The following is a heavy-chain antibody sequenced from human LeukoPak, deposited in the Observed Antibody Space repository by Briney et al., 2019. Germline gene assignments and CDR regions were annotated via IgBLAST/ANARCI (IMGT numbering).Heavy chain of an antibody. D-gene: IGHD7-27*01. CDR2: IYSGGST. V-gene: IGHV3-53*01. J-gene: IGHJ2*01. CDR3: ARLKLGYWYFDL. Sequence: GGSLRLSCAASGFTVSNNYMSWVRQAPGKGLEWVSVIYSGGSTYYADSVKGRFAISRDNAKDSLYLHLHSLRAEDTAVYYCARLKLGYWYFDLWGRGTLVTVSS. CDR1: GFTVSNNY.